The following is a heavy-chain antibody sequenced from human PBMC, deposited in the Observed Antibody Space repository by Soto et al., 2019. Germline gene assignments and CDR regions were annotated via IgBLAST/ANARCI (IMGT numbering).Heavy chain of an antibody. Sequence: SETLSRTCTVSGGSIRNGDYYWGWIRQPPGKGLEWIGYVYYSGTTYSHPSLNSRVSISVDTSENQFSLRLTSVTAADTAVYYCVTVNLVGAAYYFDYWGPGTLVTGS. CDR3: VTVNLVGAAYYFDY. J-gene: IGHJ4*02. CDR1: GGSIRNGDYY. D-gene: IGHD1-26*01. CDR2: VYYSGTT. V-gene: IGHV4-30-4*01.